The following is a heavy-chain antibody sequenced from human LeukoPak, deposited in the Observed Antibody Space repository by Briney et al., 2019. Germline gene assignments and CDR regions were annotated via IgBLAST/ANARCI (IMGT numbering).Heavy chain of an antibody. CDR2: INHSGST. V-gene: IGHV4-34*01. J-gene: IGHJ4*02. CDR1: GGSFSGYY. D-gene: IGHD3-10*01. CDR3: ARGSELLAPHYGSGNRNYYFDY. Sequence: SETLSLTCAVYGGSFSGYYWSWIRQPPGNGLEWIGEINHSGSTNYNPSLKSRVTISVDTSKNQFSLKLSSVTAAGTAVYYCARGSELLAPHYGSGNRNYYFDYWGQGTLVTVSS.